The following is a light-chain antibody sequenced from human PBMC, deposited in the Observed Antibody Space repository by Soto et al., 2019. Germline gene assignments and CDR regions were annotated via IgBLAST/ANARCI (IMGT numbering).Light chain of an antibody. J-gene: IGKJ1*01. V-gene: IGKV3-20*01. CDR1: QGVSGSY. CDR2: GAS. CDR3: QHYGSSPRT. Sequence: EIVLTQSPGTLSLSPGEIATLSCRASQGVSGSYLAWYQQKPGQAPRLLIYGASSRATGIPNRFSGSESGTDFTLTISRLEPEDFAVYYCQHYGSSPRTFGQGTKVEIK.